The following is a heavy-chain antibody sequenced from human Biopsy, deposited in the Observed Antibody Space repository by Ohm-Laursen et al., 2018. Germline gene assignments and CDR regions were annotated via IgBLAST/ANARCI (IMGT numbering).Heavy chain of an antibody. D-gene: IGHD2-2*01. CDR2: ISYRGNT. V-gene: IGHV4-59*01. Sequence: GTLSLTCTVSGGSISNYYWSWVRQPPGKGLEWIGYISYRGNTNYNPSFKSRVTMSAHTSTNQFSLKLTSVTAADTAVYYCARDKITYCTSTSCDYFGMDVWGQGTTVTVSS. J-gene: IGHJ6*02. CDR3: ARDKITYCTSTSCDYFGMDV. CDR1: GGSISNYY.